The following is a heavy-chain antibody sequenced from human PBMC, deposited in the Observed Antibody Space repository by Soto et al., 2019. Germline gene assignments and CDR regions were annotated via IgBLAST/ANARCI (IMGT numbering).Heavy chain of an antibody. Sequence: QVQLVESGGGVVQPGRSLRLSCAASGFTFSSFGIHWVRQAPGKGLEWVAVISYDGRHKYYADSVKGRFTMSRDNSKNTLYLQMNSLRAEDTAIYYCAKEGALVIIGGYFDSWGQGTLVAVSS. D-gene: IGHD3-9*01. J-gene: IGHJ4*02. CDR1: GFTFSSFG. CDR3: AKEGALVIIGGYFDS. CDR2: ISYDGRHK. V-gene: IGHV3-30*18.